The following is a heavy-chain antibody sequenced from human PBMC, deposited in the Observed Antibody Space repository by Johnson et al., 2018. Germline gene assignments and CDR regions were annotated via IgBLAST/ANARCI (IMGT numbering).Heavy chain of an antibody. CDR2: ISSSGSSK. J-gene: IGHJ3*02. V-gene: IGHV3-11*01. Sequence: VQLVESGGGLVKPGGSLRLSCAASGFTFSDYYMSWIRQAPGKGLEWVSYISSSGSSKYYADSVKGRFTISRDNAKNSLYLQMNSLRAEDKAVYSGARDLGSGNYPDAFDIWGQGTMVTVSS. D-gene: IGHD1-26*01. CDR3: ARDLGSGNYPDAFDI. CDR1: GFTFSDYY.